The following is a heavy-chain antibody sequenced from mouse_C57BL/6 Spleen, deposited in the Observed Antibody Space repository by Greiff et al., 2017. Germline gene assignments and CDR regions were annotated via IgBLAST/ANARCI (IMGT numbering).Heavy chain of an antibody. V-gene: IGHV5-4*01. D-gene: IGHD2-3*01. CDR1: GFTFSSYA. CDR2: ISDGGSYT. Sequence: DVMLVESGGGLVKPGGSLKLSCAASGFTFSSYAMSWVRQTPEKRLEWVATISDGGSYTYYPDNVKGRFTISRDNAKNNLYLQMSHLKSEDTAMYYCAREFYDGYSYYFDYWGQGTTLTVSS. J-gene: IGHJ2*01. CDR3: AREFYDGYSYYFDY.